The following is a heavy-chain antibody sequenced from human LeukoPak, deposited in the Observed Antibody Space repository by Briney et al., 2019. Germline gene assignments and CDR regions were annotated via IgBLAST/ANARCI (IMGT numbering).Heavy chain of an antibody. Sequence: GGSLRLSCAASGFTFSSYTMNWVRQAPGKGLEWVSSITSSSTYIYYADSVKGRFTISRDNAKNSLCLQMNSLRAEDTAVYYCARHVVAVGFDYWGQGTLVTVSS. V-gene: IGHV3-21*01. CDR2: ITSSSTYI. CDR3: ARHVVAVGFDY. CDR1: GFTFSSYT. D-gene: IGHD3-22*01. J-gene: IGHJ4*02.